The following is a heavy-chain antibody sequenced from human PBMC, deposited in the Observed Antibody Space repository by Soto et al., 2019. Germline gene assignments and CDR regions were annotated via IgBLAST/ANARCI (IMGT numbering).Heavy chain of an antibody. Sequence: GASVKVSCKASGGSFNSYAIHWVRQAPGQGLEWMGGIIPVLRTTNYAQTFQGRVTITADESTSTAYLELTSLRSEDTAVFYCVRARPSHYDSSGSVNYYFDYWGQGTLVTVSS. CDR1: GGSFNSYA. V-gene: IGHV1-69*13. J-gene: IGHJ4*02. CDR3: VRARPSHYDSSGSVNYYFDY. D-gene: IGHD3-22*01. CDR2: IIPVLRTT.